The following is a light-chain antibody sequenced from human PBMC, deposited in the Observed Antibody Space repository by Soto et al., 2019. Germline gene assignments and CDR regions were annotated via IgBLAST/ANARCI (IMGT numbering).Light chain of an antibody. V-gene: IGKV3-20*01. CDR3: QQYGSSRT. CDR2: GAS. Sequence: EIVLTQSPGTLSLSPGERATLSCRASQSVSSSYLAWYQQKPGQAPRLLIYGASSRDTGIPDRFSGSGSGTDFTLTNNRLKPEDCAVYSCQQYGSSRTVGEGTKVAIK. J-gene: IGKJ1*01. CDR1: QSVSSSY.